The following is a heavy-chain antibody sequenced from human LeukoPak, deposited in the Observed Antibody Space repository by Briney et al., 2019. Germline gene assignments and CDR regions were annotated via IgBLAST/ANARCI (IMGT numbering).Heavy chain of an antibody. CDR1: GFTFSSYD. Sequence: GGTLRLSCAASGFTFSSYDMNWVRQAPGKGLEWVSYISSSGSTIYYADSVKGRFTISRDNAKNSLYLQMNSLRAEDTAVYCCARDDTYDYVWGSYSAIDYWGQGTLVTVSS. D-gene: IGHD3-16*01. CDR3: ARDDTYDYVWGSYSAIDY. CDR2: ISSSGSTI. J-gene: IGHJ4*02. V-gene: IGHV3-48*04.